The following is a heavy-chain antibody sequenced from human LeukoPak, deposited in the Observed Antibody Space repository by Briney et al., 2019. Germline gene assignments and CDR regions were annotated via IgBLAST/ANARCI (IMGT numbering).Heavy chain of an antibody. V-gene: IGHV1-18*01. CDR1: GYTFTSYG. Sequence: ASVKVSCKASGYTFTSYGISWVRQAPGQGLEWMGWISAYNGNTNYAQKLQGRVTMTTDTSTSTAYMELRSLRSDDTAVYYCARVTSSSSLWYFDLWGRGTLVTVSS. D-gene: IGHD6-6*01. CDR2: ISAYNGNT. CDR3: ARVTSSSSLWYFDL. J-gene: IGHJ2*01.